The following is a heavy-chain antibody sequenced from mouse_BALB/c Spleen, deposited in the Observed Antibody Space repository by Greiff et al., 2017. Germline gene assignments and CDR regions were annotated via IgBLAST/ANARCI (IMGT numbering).Heavy chain of an antibody. J-gene: IGHJ2*01. D-gene: IGHD2-10*02. Sequence: QVQLKESAAELARPGASVKMSCKASGYTFTSYTMHWVQQRPGQGLEWIGYINPSSGYTEYNQKFKDKTTLTADKSASTAYMQLSSLTSEDSAVYYCARTGYGNYYFDYWGQGTTLTVSS. CDR1: GYTFTSYT. CDR2: INPSSGYT. V-gene: IGHV1-4*02. CDR3: ARTGYGNYYFDY.